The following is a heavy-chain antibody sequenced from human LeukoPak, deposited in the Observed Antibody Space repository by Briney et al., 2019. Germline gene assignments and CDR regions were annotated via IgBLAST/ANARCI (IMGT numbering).Heavy chain of an antibody. CDR3: ATSPARRDGYNNAY. CDR1: GFTFSTYS. Sequence: GGSLRLSCAASGFTFSTYSMNWVRQAPGKGPEWVSYITSSSTNIYYADSVKGRFTISRDNAKNSLFLQMNSLRAEDTAIYYCATSPARRDGYNNAYWGQGTLVTVSS. J-gene: IGHJ4*02. CDR2: ITSSSTNI. D-gene: IGHD5-24*01. V-gene: IGHV3-48*01.